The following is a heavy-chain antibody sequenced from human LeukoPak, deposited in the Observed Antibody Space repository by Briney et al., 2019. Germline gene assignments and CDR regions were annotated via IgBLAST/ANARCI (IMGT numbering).Heavy chain of an antibody. CDR2: IYHSGST. V-gene: IGHV4-4*03. J-gene: IGHJ4*02. CDR3: ARYCSSTSCYYFDY. D-gene: IGHD2-2*01. Sequence: PPETLSLTCAVSGDSISSGNWWSWVRRPPGKGLEWIGEIYHSGSTNYNPSLKSRVTISVDKSKNQFSLKLSSVTAADTAVYYCARYCSSTSCYYFDYWGQGTLVTVSS. CDR1: GDSISSGNW.